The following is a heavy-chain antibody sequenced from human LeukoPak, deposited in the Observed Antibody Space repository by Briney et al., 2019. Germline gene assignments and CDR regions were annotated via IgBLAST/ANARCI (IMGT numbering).Heavy chain of an antibody. J-gene: IGHJ4*02. CDR2: IYYSGST. D-gene: IGHD1-26*01. Sequence: ASETLSLTCTVSGGSISSGGYYWSWIRQHPGKGLEWIGYIYYSGSTYYNPSLKSRVTISVDTSKNQFSLKLSSVTAADTAAYYCARRFTAPGAPYYFDYWGQGTLVTVSS. CDR1: GGSISSGGYY. V-gene: IGHV4-31*03. CDR3: ARRFTAPGAPYYFDY.